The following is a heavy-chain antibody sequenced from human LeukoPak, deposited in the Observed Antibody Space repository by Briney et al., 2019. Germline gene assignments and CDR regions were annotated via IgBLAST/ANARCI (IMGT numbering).Heavy chain of an antibody. J-gene: IGHJ4*02. V-gene: IGHV3-23*01. CDR2: ISGGSGGNT. D-gene: IGHD2-2*01. CDR3: AKDSPAVVVPAY. Sequence: GESLKISCAASGFTFSSYAMSWVRQAPGKGLEWVSAISGGSGGNTYYADSVKGRFTISRDNSKNTVYLQMNSLRAEDTAVYYCAKDSPAVVVPAYWGQGTLVTVSS. CDR1: GFTFSSYA.